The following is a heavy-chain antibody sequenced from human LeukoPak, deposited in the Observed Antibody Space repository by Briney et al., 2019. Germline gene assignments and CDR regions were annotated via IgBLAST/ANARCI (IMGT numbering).Heavy chain of an antibody. CDR1: GGSISSGSYY. CDR3: ARERLFGVVIISNYYYYMDV. CDR2: IYTSGST. Sequence: PSQTLSLTCTVSGGSISSGSYYWSWIRQPAGTGLEWIGRIYTSGSTNYNPSLKSRVTISADTSKNQFSLKLSSVTAADTAVYYCARERLFGVVIISNYYYYMDVWGKGTTVTVSS. D-gene: IGHD3-3*01. J-gene: IGHJ6*03. V-gene: IGHV4-61*02.